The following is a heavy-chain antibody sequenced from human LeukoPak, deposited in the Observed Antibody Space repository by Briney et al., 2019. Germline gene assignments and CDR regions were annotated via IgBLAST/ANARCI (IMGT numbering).Heavy chain of an antibody. CDR1: GGSIITSNYY. Sequence: PSETLSLTCTVSGGSIITSNYYWGWIRQSPGKRLECIGKISYSGSTYYNPSLRSRAHMSVDTSTNQFSLKLRSVTAADTAVYYCARLTDFWGQGILVTVST. CDR3: ARLTDF. V-gene: IGHV4-39*01. CDR2: ISYSGST. J-gene: IGHJ4*02.